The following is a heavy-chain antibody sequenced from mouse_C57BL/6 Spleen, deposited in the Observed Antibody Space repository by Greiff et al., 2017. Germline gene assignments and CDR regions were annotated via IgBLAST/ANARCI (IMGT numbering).Heavy chain of an antibody. CDR1: GYTFTSYW. J-gene: IGHJ4*01. V-gene: IGHV1-64*01. CDR3: AREDYYGSSSPYYAMDY. D-gene: IGHD1-1*01. CDR2: VHPNSGST. Sequence: QVQLQQPGAELVKPGASVKLSCKASGYTFTSYWMHWVKQRPGQGLEWIGMVHPNSGSTNYKEKFKSKATLTVDKSSSTAYMQLSSLTSEDSAVYYCAREDYYGSSSPYYAMDYWGQGTSVTVSS.